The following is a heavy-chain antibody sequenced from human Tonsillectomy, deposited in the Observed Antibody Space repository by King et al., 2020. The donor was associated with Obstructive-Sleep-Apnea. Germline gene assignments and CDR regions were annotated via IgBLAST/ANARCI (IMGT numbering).Heavy chain of an antibody. D-gene: IGHD5-18*01. Sequence: QLVQSGAEVKKPGASVKVSCKASGYTFTSYGISWVRQAPGQGLEWMGWISAYNGNTNYAQKLQGRVTMTTDTSTSTAYMELRSLRSDDTAVYYFRAGGYSYGPDYYYGMDVWGQGTTVTVSS. CDR3: RAGGYSYGPDYYYGMDV. J-gene: IGHJ6*02. CDR1: GYTFTSYG. CDR2: ISAYNGNT. V-gene: IGHV1-18*04.